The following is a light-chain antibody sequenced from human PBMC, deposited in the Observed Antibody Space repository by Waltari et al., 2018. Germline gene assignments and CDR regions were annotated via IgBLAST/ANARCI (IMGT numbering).Light chain of an antibody. V-gene: IGLV2-14*03. J-gene: IGLJ2*01. Sequence: QSALTQPASVSGSPGQSITIPCTGTSRDIGGYDYVSWYQQHPGKAPKVMIYDVSNRPSGVSNRYSGSKSGNTASLTISGLQAEDEADYYCSSYTSSSTPVVFGGGTKLTVL. CDR1: SRDIGGYDY. CDR2: DVS. CDR3: SSYTSSSTPVV.